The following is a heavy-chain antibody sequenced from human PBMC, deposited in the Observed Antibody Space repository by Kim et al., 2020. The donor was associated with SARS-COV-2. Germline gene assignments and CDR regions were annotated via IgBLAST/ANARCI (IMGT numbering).Heavy chain of an antibody. V-gene: IGHV3-11*06. CDR3: ARDQITMVRGVIMTPFDY. Sequence: KGRITISRDNAKNSLYLQMNSLRAEDTAVYYCARDQITMVRGVIMTPFDYWGQGTLVTVSS. D-gene: IGHD3-10*01. J-gene: IGHJ4*02.